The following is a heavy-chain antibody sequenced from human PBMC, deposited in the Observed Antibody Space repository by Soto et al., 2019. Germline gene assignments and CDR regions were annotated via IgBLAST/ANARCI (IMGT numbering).Heavy chain of an antibody. V-gene: IGHV4-30-4*01. CDR2: ISYSGTT. J-gene: IGHJ5*02. CDR3: ARGRGYSYGLDP. Sequence: QVQLQESGPGLVKPSQTLSLTCTVSGDSISSNNNYWSWIRQPPGEGLEWIGFISYSGTTSYSPSLKSRVAISLDTSKNQFSLSLSSVTAADTAVYYSARGRGYSYGLDPRGQGTLVTVSS. D-gene: IGHD5-18*01. CDR1: GDSISSNNNY.